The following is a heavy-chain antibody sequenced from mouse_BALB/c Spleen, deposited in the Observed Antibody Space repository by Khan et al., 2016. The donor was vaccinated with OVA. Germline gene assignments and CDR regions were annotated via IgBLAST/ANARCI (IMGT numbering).Heavy chain of an antibody. J-gene: IGHJ1*01. CDR2: INTYTGEP. CDR1: GYTFTNYG. V-gene: IGHV9-3-1*01. Sequence: QIQLVQSGPELKKPGETVKISCKASGYTFTNYGMNWVKQAPGKGLKGMGWINTYTGEPTYADDFKGRFAFSLETSASTAYLQINNLKNEDTDTSCCARMGPYWCFDVWGAGTTVTVSS. CDR3: ARMGPYWCFDV.